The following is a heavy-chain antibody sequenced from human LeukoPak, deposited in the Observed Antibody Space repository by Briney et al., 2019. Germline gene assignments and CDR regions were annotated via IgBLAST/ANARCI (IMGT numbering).Heavy chain of an antibody. CDR2: IYYSGST. Sequence: PSETPSLTCTVSGGSISSSSYYWGWIRQPPGKGLEWIGSIYYSGSTYYNPSLKSRVTISVDTSKNQFSLKLSSVTAADTAVYYCAISGSYFHSVGVWGQGTLVTVSS. V-gene: IGHV4-39*07. J-gene: IGHJ4*02. CDR3: AISGSYFHSVGV. CDR1: GGSISSSSYY. D-gene: IGHD1-26*01.